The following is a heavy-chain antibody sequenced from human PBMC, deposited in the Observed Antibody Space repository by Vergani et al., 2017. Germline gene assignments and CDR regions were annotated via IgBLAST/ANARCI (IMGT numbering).Heavy chain of an antibody. CDR3: ARAPMGYDMLTGYRYNWFDP. J-gene: IGHJ5*02. V-gene: IGHV4-61*01. CDR2: IYYSGST. CDR1: GGSVSSGSYY. Sequence: QVQLQESGPGLVKPSETLSLTCTVSGGSVSSGSYYWSWIRQPPGKGLEWIGYIYYSGSTNYNPALKSRVTISVDTSRNQLSLKLSSVTAADTAVYYCARAPMGYDMLTGYRYNWFDPWGQGTLVTVSS. D-gene: IGHD3-9*01.